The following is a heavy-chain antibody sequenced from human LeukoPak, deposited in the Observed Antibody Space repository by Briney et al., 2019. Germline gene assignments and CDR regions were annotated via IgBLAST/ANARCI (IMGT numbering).Heavy chain of an antibody. J-gene: IGHJ6*02. CDR2: IYYSGST. CDR3: ARLRDYGGNSRIRHGMDV. Sequence: PSETLSLTCTVSSGSISSYYWSWIRQPPGKGLEWIGYIYYSGSTNYNPSLKSRVTISVDTSKNQFSLKLSSVTAADTAVYYCARLRDYGGNSRIRHGMDVWGQGTTVTVSS. CDR1: SGSISSYY. D-gene: IGHD4-23*01. V-gene: IGHV4-59*01.